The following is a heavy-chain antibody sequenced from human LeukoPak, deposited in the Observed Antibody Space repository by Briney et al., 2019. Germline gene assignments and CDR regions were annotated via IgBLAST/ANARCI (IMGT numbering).Heavy chain of an antibody. J-gene: IGHJ4*02. CDR3: AREMADILTGYPSYYFDY. CDR2: IYHSGST. D-gene: IGHD3-9*01. CDR1: GYSISSGYY. V-gene: IGHV4-38-2*02. Sequence: PSETLSLTCTVSGYSISSGYYWGWIRQPPGKGLEWIGSIYHSGSTYYNPSLKSRVTISVDTSKNQFSLKLNSVTAADTAVYYCAREMADILTGYPSYYFDYWGQGTLVTVSS.